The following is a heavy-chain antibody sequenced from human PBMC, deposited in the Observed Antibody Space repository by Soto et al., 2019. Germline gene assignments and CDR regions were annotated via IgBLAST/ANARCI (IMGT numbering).Heavy chain of an antibody. CDR3: AGEVASGY. CDR2: ISYDGSVI. V-gene: IGHV3-30*03. CDR1: GFTFSSYG. J-gene: IGHJ4*02. D-gene: IGHD2-21*01. Sequence: QVQLVESGGDVVQPGRSLRLSCAASGFTFSSYGMHWVRQAPGKGLEWVAVISYDGSVIYYADSVKGRFTISRDNSKNTLYLQMNSLRAEDTAVYYCAGEVASGYWGQGTLVTVSS.